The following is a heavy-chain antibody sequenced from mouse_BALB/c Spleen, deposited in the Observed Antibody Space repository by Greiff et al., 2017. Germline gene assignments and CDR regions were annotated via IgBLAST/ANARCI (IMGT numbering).Heavy chain of an antibody. V-gene: IGHV1-80*01. J-gene: IGHJ4*01. CDR3: ARWGITTGDYAMDY. CDR1: GYAFSSYW. D-gene: IGHD2-4*01. CDR2: IYPGDGDT. Sequence: QVQLQQSGAELVRPGSSVKISCKASGYAFSSYWMNWVKQRPGQGLEWIGQIYPGDGDTNYNGKFKGKATLTADKSSSTAYMQLSSLTSEDSAVYFCARWGITTGDYAMDYWGQGTSVTVSS.